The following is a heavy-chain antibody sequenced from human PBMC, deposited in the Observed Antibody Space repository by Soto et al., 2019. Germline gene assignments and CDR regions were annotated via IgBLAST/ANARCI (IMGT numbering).Heavy chain of an antibody. CDR2: ISGSGGST. J-gene: IGHJ4*02. V-gene: IGHV3-23*01. CDR3: ARRSSSWYFDY. Sequence: PGGSLRLSCAASGFPFGSYAMNWVRQAPGKGLEWVSVISGSGGSTYYADSVKGRFTISRVNSKNTLYLQMNSLRAEDTAVYYCARRSSSWYFDYWGQGTLVTVSS. D-gene: IGHD6-13*01. CDR1: GFPFGSYA.